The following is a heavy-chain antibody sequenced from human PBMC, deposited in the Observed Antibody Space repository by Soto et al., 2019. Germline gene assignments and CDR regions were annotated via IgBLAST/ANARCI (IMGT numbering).Heavy chain of an antibody. J-gene: IGHJ4*02. Sequence: SESLALTCAVSGDCMGSNVWWGWVRQPPGKGLEWIGEVYHNGLTDYNPSLKGRVTMSADMSKNQFSLTVTSVTAADTAIYYCARDAAVPGETDRFDYWGQGTLVTVSS. CDR3: ARDAAVPGETDRFDY. CDR1: GDCMGSNVW. CDR2: VYHNGLT. D-gene: IGHD6-19*01. V-gene: IGHV4-4*02.